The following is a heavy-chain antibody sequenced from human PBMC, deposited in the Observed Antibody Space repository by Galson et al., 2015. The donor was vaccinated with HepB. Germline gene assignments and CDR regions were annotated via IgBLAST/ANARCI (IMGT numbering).Heavy chain of an antibody. J-gene: IGHJ4*02. Sequence: SVKVSCKASGYTFTSYGISRVRQAPGQGLEWMGGIIPIFGTANYAQKFQGRVTITADESTSTAYMELSSLRSEDTAVYYCARDMASSSGLGYWGQGTLVTVSS. CDR2: IIPIFGTA. V-gene: IGHV1-69*13. D-gene: IGHD6-13*01. CDR1: GYTFTSYG. CDR3: ARDMASSSGLGY.